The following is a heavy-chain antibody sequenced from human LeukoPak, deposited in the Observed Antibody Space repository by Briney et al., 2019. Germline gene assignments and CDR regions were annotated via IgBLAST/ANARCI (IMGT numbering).Heavy chain of an antibody. Sequence: SETLSLTCTVSGGSISSGDYYWSWIRQPPGKGLEWIGYIYYSGSTYYNPSLKSRVTISVDTSKSQFSLKLSSVTAADTAVYYCARAGDILTGYTNWGQGTLVTVSS. CDR1: GGSISSGDYY. CDR2: IYYSGST. V-gene: IGHV4-30-4*01. D-gene: IGHD3-9*01. J-gene: IGHJ4*02. CDR3: ARAGDILTGYTN.